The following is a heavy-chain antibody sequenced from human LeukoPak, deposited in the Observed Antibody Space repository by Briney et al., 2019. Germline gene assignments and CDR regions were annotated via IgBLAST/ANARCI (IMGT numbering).Heavy chain of an antibody. J-gene: IGHJ4*02. CDR3: ARITMVRGPFDY. V-gene: IGHV5-51*01. CDR2: IYPGDSTI. CDR1: GYNFNTFW. Sequence: GESLKISCRGSGYNFNTFWIGWVRQVPGKGLEWMIIIYPGDSTIQYSPSLQGQVTVSADKSISTAYLQWSSLKASDTAMYYCARITMVRGPFDYWGQGTLVTVSS. D-gene: IGHD3-10*01.